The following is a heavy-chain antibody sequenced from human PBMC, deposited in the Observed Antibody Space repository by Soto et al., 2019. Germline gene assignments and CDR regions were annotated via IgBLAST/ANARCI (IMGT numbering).Heavy chain of an antibody. D-gene: IGHD2-15*01. Sequence: ASVTVSCKASVGTFSSYAISWVRQAPGQGLEWMGGIIPIFGTANYAQKFQGRVTITADESTSTAYMELSSLRSEDTAVYYCASGYCSGGSCYSVGYYYYGMDVWGQGTTVTVSS. CDR2: IIPIFGTA. CDR3: ASGYCSGGSCYSVGYYYYGMDV. CDR1: VGTFSSYA. J-gene: IGHJ6*02. V-gene: IGHV1-69*13.